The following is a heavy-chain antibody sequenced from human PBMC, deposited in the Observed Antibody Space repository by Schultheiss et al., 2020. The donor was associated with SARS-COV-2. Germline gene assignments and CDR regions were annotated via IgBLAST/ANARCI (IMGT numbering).Heavy chain of an antibody. CDR1: GFTFDDYA. Sequence: AGSLRLSCAASGFTFDDYAMHWVRQAPGKGLEWVANMKGDGSEKYYVDSVKGRFTISRDNAKNSLYLQMNSLRAEDTAVYYCAGTDGTDDAFDIWGQGTMVTVSS. J-gene: IGHJ3*02. V-gene: IGHV3-7*03. CDR2: MKGDGSEK. CDR3: AGTDGTDDAFDI.